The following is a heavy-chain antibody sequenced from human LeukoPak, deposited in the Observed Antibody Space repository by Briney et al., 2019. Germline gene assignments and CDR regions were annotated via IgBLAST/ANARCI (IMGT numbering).Heavy chain of an antibody. CDR1: GFTFSTYE. Sequence: PGGSLRLSCVASGFTFSTYEMNWVRQAPGKGLEGVSYISRSGDIVYYVDSVKGRFTISRDSAKNSLYLQMNSLRAEDTAVYYCARDIGYYFGSGDSRIFDYWGQGTLVTVPS. CDR3: ARDIGYYFGSGDSRIFDY. J-gene: IGHJ4*02. D-gene: IGHD3-10*01. CDR2: ISRSGDIV. V-gene: IGHV3-48*03.